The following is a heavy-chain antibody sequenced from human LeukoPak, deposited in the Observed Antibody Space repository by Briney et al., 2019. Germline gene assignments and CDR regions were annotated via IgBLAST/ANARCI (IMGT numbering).Heavy chain of an antibody. D-gene: IGHD6-13*01. CDR3: ARDSLRAAAGTRAFDI. V-gene: IGHV1-69*13. J-gene: IGHJ3*02. CDR2: IIPIFGTA. Sequence: SVKVSCKASGYTFRSYGISWVRQAPGQGLEWMGGIIPIFGTANYAQKFQGRVTITADESTSTAYMELSSLRSEDTAVYYCARDSLRAAAGTRAFDIWGQGTMVTVSS. CDR1: GYTFRSYG.